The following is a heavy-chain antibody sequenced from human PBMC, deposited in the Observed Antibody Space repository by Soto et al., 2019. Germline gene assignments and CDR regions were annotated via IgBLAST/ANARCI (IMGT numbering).Heavy chain of an antibody. Sequence: GGFLRLSCAASGFTVSSNYMSWVRQAPGKGLEWVSVIYSGGSTYYADSVKGRFTISRDNSKNTLYLQMNSLRAEDTAVYYCARASWDNGMDVWGQGTTVTVSS. CDR3: ARASWDNGMDV. V-gene: IGHV3-53*01. J-gene: IGHJ6*02. CDR2: IYSGGST. D-gene: IGHD7-27*01. CDR1: GFTVSSNY.